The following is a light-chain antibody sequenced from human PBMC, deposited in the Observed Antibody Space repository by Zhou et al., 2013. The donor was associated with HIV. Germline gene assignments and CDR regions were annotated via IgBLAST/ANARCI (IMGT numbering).Light chain of an antibody. J-gene: IGKJ4*01. CDR2: AAS. Sequence: DIQMTQSPSTLSASVGDRVTITCRASQSISSWLAWYQQKPGKAPKLLIYAASALDVGVPSRFSGSGSGTEFTLTISALQPEDIATYYCQQYKIYPLTFGGGTKVEIK. V-gene: IGKV1-5*03. CDR1: QSISSW. CDR3: QQYKIYPLT.